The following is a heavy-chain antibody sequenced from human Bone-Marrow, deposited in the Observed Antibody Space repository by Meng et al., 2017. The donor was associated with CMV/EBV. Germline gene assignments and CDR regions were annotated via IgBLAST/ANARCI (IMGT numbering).Heavy chain of an antibody. Sequence: GSLRLSCTVSGGSIKNYYWSWIRQPPGKGLEWIGYIYYSGNTNYNPSLKSRVTISVDTSKNQFSLKLSTVTAADSAVYYWARLRMVRGVTGIDYWGQGTLVTVSS. J-gene: IGHJ4*02. D-gene: IGHD3-10*01. CDR1: GGSIKNYY. CDR2: IYYSGNT. V-gene: IGHV4-59*01. CDR3: ARLRMVRGVTGIDY.